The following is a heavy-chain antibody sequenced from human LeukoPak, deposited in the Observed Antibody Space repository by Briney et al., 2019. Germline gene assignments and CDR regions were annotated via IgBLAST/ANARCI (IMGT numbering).Heavy chain of an antibody. CDR1: GLTFSSYW. Sequence: GGSLRLSCAASGLTFSSYWMSWVRQAPGKGLGWVANIKQDGSEKYYVDSVKGRFTISRDNAKNSLYLQMNSLRAEDTAVYYCATAVWFGELFENWGQGTLVTVSS. J-gene: IGHJ4*02. V-gene: IGHV3-7*01. D-gene: IGHD3-10*01. CDR3: ATAVWFGELFEN. CDR2: IKQDGSEK.